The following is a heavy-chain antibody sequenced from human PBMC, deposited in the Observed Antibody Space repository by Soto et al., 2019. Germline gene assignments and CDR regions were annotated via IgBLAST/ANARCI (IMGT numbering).Heavy chain of an antibody. CDR2: IIPIFGTA. J-gene: IGHJ6*02. D-gene: IGHD2-15*01. V-gene: IGHV1-69*01. Sequence: QVPLVQSGAEVKKPGSSVKVSCKAPGGTFSSYAISWVRQAPGQGLEWMGGIIPIFGTAKYSHKFQGRVTITADESTSTGYMELSRLRSEDTAVYYCARSQGGSSSLDIYYYYYYGMDVWGQGTTVTVSS. CDR3: ARSQGGSSSLDIYYYYYYGMDV. CDR1: GGTFSSYA.